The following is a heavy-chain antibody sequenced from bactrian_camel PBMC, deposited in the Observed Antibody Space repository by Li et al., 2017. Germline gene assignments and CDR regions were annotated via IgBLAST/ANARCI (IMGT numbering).Heavy chain of an antibody. J-gene: IGHJ7*01. V-gene: IGHV3S31*01. Sequence: VQLVESGGGSVQAGGSLSLSCTASKFIDARVCMGWFRQAPGKGPEGVAGRGSITGITWYSESVKGRFAISVDLAKNTLTLRLNSLITEDTGMYYCVKDSNTGMDFWGGGTQVTVS. CDR2: RGSITGIT. CDR1: KFIDARVC.